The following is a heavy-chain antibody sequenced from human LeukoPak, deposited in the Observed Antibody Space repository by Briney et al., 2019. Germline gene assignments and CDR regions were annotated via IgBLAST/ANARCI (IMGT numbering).Heavy chain of an antibody. Sequence: SETLSLTCTVSGGPISSYYWSWIRQPPGKGLEWIGYIYYSGSTNYNPSLKSRVTISVDTSKNQFSLKLSSVTAADTAVYYCARGRKRWLQFGCYYGMDVWGQGTTVTVSS. V-gene: IGHV4-59*01. CDR2: IYYSGST. CDR3: ARGRKRWLQFGCYYGMDV. CDR1: GGPISSYY. J-gene: IGHJ6*02. D-gene: IGHD5-24*01.